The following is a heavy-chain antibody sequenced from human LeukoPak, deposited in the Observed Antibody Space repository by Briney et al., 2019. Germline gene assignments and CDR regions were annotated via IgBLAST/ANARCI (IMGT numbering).Heavy chain of an antibody. CDR3: AREGMTTVTYDS. J-gene: IGHJ4*02. CDR2: IKQDGRER. CDR1: GFTFNTYW. Sequence: GGSLRLSCAASGFTFNTYWMSWVRQTPGKGLEWVANIKQDGRERYYVNSVKGRFTISRDNAKNSLYLQMNGLRAEDTAIYFCAREGMTTVTYDSWGQGTLVTVSS. V-gene: IGHV3-7*01. D-gene: IGHD4-17*01.